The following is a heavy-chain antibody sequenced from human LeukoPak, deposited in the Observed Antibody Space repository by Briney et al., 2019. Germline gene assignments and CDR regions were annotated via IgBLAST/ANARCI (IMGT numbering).Heavy chain of an antibody. D-gene: IGHD3-16*01. V-gene: IGHV4-30-2*01. J-gene: IGHJ4*02. CDR2: IYHSGST. Sequence: SETLSFTCTVSGGSISSGGYYWSWIRQPPGKGLEWIGYIYHSGSTYYNPSLKSRVTISVDRSKNQFSLKLSSVTAADTAVYYCACEGARHYWGQGTLVTVSS. CDR1: GGSISSGGYY. CDR3: ACEGARHY.